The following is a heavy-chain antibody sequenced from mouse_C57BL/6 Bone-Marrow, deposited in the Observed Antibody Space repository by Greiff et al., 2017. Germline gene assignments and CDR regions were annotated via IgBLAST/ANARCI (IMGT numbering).Heavy chain of an antibody. D-gene: IGHD1-1*01. Sequence: EVKLMESGGGLVQPGGSLSLSCAASGFTFPDYYMSWVRPPPGQALEWLGFIRNKANGYTTEYSASVKGRFTISTANSQSILYLQMNALRAEDSATYYCARYEDYYAYWGQGTTLTVSS. V-gene: IGHV7-3*01. CDR1: GFTFPDYY. J-gene: IGHJ2*01. CDR2: IRNKANGYTT. CDR3: ARYEDYYAY.